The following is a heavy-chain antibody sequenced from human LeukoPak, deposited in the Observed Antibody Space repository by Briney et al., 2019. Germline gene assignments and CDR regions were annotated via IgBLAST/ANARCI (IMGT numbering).Heavy chain of an antibody. Sequence: ASVKVSCKASGYTFPSYYMHGVRQAPGQGLARMGIINPSGCSTSYAQKFQGRVTITRDMSTSTVYMELSSLRSEDTAVYYCARDVGETDYWGQGTLVSVSS. J-gene: IGHJ4*02. V-gene: IGHV1-46*01. D-gene: IGHD1-26*01. CDR3: ARDVGETDY. CDR1: GYTFPSYY. CDR2: INPSGCST.